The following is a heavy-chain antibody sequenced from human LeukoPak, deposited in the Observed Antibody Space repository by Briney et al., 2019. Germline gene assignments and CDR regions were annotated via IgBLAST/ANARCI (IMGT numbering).Heavy chain of an antibody. CDR1: GLSLSTSGVG. CDR3: AHRLGYCSGGSCYPDAFDI. D-gene: IGHD2-15*01. CDR2: IYWDDDK. V-gene: IGHV2-5*02. Sequence: KKSGPTLVKPTQTLTLTCTFSGLSLSTSGVGVGWIRQPPGKALEWLALIYWDDDKRYSPSLKSRLTITKDTSKNQVVLTMTNMDPVDTATYYCAHRLGYCSGGSCYPDAFDIWGQGTMVTVSS. J-gene: IGHJ3*02.